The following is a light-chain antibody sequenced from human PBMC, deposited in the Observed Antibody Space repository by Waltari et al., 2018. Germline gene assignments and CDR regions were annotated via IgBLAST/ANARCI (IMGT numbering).Light chain of an antibody. CDR1: SRDVGGYKY. Sequence: QSALTQPPSASGSPGQSVTISCTGTSRDVGGYKYVSWYQQHPGKAPRLIIYEVNRRPSGVPYRFSGSKSGNTASLTVSGLQAEDEADYYCSSYAVSNNLLFGGGTKLTVL. CDR2: EVN. J-gene: IGLJ2*01. V-gene: IGLV2-8*01. CDR3: SSYAVSNNLL.